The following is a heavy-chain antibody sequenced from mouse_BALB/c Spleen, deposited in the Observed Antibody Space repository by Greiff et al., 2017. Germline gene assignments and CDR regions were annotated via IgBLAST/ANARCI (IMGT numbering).Heavy chain of an antibody. Sequence: SGAELVKPGASVKLSCKASGYTFTSYYMYWVKQRPGQGLEWIGEINPSNGGTNFNEKFKSKATLTVDKSSSTAYMQLSSLTSEDSAVYYCTRGVYYYGSFPFYAMDYWGQGTSVTVSS. V-gene: IGHV1S81*02. CDR2: INPSNGGT. D-gene: IGHD1-1*01. J-gene: IGHJ4*01. CDR3: TRGVYYYGSFPFYAMDY. CDR1: GYTFTSYY.